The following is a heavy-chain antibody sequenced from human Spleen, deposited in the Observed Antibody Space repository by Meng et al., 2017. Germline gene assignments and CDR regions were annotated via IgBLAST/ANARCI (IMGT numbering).Heavy chain of an antibody. CDR2: IKQDGSEK. D-gene: IGHD2-2*01. CDR3: ARAGDVVVVPAYYYNGLDV. CDR1: GLTFSNSW. V-gene: IGHV3-7*01. Sequence: GGSLRLSCEASGLTFSNSWMSWVRQAPGKGLEGVANIKQDGSEKYYVDSVKGRFTISRDNAKNSLYLQMNSLRAEETAVYYCARAGDVVVVPAYYYNGLDVWGQGTTVTVSS. J-gene: IGHJ6*02.